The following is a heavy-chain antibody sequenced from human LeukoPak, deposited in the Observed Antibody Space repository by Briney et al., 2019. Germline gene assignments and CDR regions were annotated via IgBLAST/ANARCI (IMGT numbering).Heavy chain of an antibody. D-gene: IGHD2-2*03. Sequence: SETLSLTCTVSGGSVSSYYWSWIRQPPGKGLEWIGYIYYSGSTNYNPSLKSRVTISVDTSKNQFSLKLSSVTAADTAVYYCARVGIVVVPAAPAWYFDLWGRGTLVTVSS. CDR2: IYYSGST. J-gene: IGHJ2*01. CDR3: ARVGIVVVPAAPAWYFDL. CDR1: GGSVSSYY. V-gene: IGHV4-59*02.